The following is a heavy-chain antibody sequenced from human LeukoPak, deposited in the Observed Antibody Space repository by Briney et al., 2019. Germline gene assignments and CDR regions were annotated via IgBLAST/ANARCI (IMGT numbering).Heavy chain of an antibody. Sequence: PGGSLRLSCAASGFTFSRYGTHWVRQAPGKGLEWVAVISYDGSKKDYADSVKGRFTISRDNSKSTLYLQMNSLRVEDTAVYYCAKDFPHYGSGSSHFDYWGQGTLVTVSS. D-gene: IGHD3-10*01. J-gene: IGHJ4*02. CDR3: AKDFPHYGSGSSHFDY. CDR2: ISYDGSKK. V-gene: IGHV3-30*18. CDR1: GFTFSRYG.